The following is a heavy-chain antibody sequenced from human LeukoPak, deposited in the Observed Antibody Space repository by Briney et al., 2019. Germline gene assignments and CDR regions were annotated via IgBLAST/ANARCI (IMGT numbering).Heavy chain of an antibody. Sequence: GGSLRLSCEVSGFTLKTYAVSWVRQAPGKGLEWVSTLGSGGSTFYADSMKGRFTISRDNSKNTLYLQMTSLRGEDTAVYYCAKRIPVVAMQYFDLWGRGTLVAVSS. V-gene: IGHV3-23*01. CDR3: AKRIPVVAMQYFDL. CDR2: LGSGGST. CDR1: GFTLKTYA. D-gene: IGHD6-19*01. J-gene: IGHJ2*01.